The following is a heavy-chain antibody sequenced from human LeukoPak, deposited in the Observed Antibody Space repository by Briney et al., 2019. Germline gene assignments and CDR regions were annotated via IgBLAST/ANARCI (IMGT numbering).Heavy chain of an antibody. D-gene: IGHD3-3*01. Sequence: SGGSLRLSCAASGFTVSSNYMSWVRQAPGKGLEWVSVIGRGVSTYYADSVKGRFTISGDNSKNTLYLQMNSLRDEDTAVYYCARVNVGLLSGFGYFYLWGQRT. CDR3: ARVNVGLLSGFGYFYL. CDR2: IGRGVST. J-gene: IGHJ4*02. CDR1: GFTVSSNY. V-gene: IGHV3-53*01.